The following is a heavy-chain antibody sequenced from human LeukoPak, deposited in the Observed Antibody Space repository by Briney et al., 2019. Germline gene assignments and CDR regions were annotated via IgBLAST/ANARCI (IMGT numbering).Heavy chain of an antibody. Sequence: PGGSLRLSCTASGFTFGDYAMSWFRQAPGKGLEWVGFIRSKAYGGTTEYAASVKGRFTISRDDSKSIAYLQMNSLKTEDTAVSYCTRDLYPDAFDIWGQGTMVTVSS. CDR2: IRSKAYGGTT. D-gene: IGHD2-15*01. CDR1: GFTFGDYA. CDR3: TRDLYPDAFDI. J-gene: IGHJ3*02. V-gene: IGHV3-49*03.